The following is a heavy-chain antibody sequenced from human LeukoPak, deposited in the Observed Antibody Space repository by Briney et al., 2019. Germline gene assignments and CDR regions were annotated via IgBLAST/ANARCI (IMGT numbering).Heavy chain of an antibody. V-gene: IGHV3-23*01. Sequence: GGPLRLSCAASGFTFSSYAMSWVRQAPGKGLEWVSAISGSGGSTYYADSVKGRFTISRDNSKNTLYLQMNSLRAEDTAVYYCAKDTNRMVRGTFGYWGQGTLVTVSS. J-gene: IGHJ4*02. CDR3: AKDTNRMVRGTFGY. CDR2: ISGSGGST. D-gene: IGHD3-10*01. CDR1: GFTFSSYA.